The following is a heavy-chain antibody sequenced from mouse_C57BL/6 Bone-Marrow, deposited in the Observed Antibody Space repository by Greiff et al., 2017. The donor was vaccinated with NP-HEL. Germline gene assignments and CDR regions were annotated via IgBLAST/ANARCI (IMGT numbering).Heavy chain of an antibody. CDR2: IDPENGDT. D-gene: IGHD1-1*01. V-gene: IGHV14-4*01. CDR3: TTVWNGSSLDY. CDR1: GFNIKDDY. J-gene: IGHJ2*01. Sequence: EVQLQQSGAELVRPGASVKLSCTASGFNIKDDYMHWVKQRPAQGLEWIGWIDPENGDTEYASKFQGKATITADTSSNTAYLQLSSLTSEDTAVYYCTTVWNGSSLDYWGQGTTLTVSS.